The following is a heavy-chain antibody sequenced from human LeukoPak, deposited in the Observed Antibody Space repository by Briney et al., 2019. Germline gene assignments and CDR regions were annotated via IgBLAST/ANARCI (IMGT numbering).Heavy chain of an antibody. D-gene: IGHD2-15*01. Sequence: SETLSHTCTVSGGSISSSSHYWGWIRQPPGKGLEWIGSIHYSGSTNYNPSLKSRVTISVDTSKNQFSLKLSSVTAADTAVYYCARGYCSGGSCYSYYYYNYMDVWGKGTTVTVSS. CDR2: IHYSGST. V-gene: IGHV4-39*07. CDR1: GGSISSSSHY. CDR3: ARGYCSGGSCYSYYYYNYMDV. J-gene: IGHJ6*03.